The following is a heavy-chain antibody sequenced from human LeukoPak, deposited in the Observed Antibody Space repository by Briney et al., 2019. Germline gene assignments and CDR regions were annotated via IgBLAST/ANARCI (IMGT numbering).Heavy chain of an antibody. CDR3: ARWGVQEWDY. Sequence: SETLSLTCTVSGGSISSYYWSWIRQPPGEGLEWIGYIYYTGSTSYNPSLKSRVTISVDTSQNQFSLKLSSVTAADTAVYYCARWGVQEWDYWGQGTLVTVSS. D-gene: IGHD3-3*01. CDR2: IYYTGST. J-gene: IGHJ4*02. CDR1: GGSISSYY. V-gene: IGHV4-59*01.